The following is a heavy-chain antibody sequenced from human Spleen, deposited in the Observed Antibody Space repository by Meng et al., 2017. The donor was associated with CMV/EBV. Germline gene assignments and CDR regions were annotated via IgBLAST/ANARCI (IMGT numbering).Heavy chain of an antibody. CDR1: GYTFTDYY. J-gene: IGHJ4*02. D-gene: IGHD6-6*01. Sequence: ASVKVSCKASGYTFTDYYIHWVRQAPGQGLEWMGWISAYNGNTNYAQKLQGRVTMTTDTSTSTAYMELRSLRSDDTAVYYCARRDPYSSSSSIDYWGQGTLVTVSS. CDR3: ARRDPYSSSSSIDY. V-gene: IGHV1-18*04. CDR2: ISAYNGNT.